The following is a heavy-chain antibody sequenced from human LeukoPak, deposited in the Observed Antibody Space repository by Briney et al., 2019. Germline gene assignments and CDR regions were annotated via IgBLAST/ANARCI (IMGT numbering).Heavy chain of an antibody. Sequence: GASVKVSCKASGYTFTSYGISWVRQAPGQGLEWMGWISAYNGNTNYAQKLQGRVTMTTDTSTSTAYMELRSLRSDDTAMYYCARVGQGYGSGSYSFDYWGQGTLVTVSS. V-gene: IGHV1-18*01. D-gene: IGHD3-10*01. J-gene: IGHJ4*02. CDR2: ISAYNGNT. CDR3: ARVGQGYGSGSYSFDY. CDR1: GYTFTSYG.